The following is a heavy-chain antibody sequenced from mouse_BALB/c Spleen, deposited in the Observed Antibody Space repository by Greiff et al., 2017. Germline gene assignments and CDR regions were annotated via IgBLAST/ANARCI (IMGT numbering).Heavy chain of an antibody. CDR2: INSNGGST. J-gene: IGHJ4*01. D-gene: IGHD1-1*01. V-gene: IGHV5-6-3*01. Sequence: EVMLVESGGGLVQPGVSLKLSCAASGFTFSSYGMSWVRQTPDKRLELVATINSNGGSTYYPDSVKGRFTISRDNAKNTLYLQMSSLKSEDTAMYYCARDRDYGYYAMDYWGQGTSVTVSS. CDR1: GFTFSSYG. CDR3: ARDRDYGYYAMDY.